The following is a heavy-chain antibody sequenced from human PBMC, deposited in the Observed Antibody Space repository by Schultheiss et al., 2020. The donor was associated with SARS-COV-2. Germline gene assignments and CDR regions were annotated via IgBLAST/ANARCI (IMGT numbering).Heavy chain of an antibody. CDR3: ASHCSGGSCSLFDY. V-gene: IGHV4-61*02. CDR1: GGSISSGSYY. D-gene: IGHD2-15*01. Sequence: TLSLTCTVSGGSISSGSYYWSWIRQPAGKGLEWIGRIYTSGSTYYNPSLKSRVTISVDTSKNQFSLKLSSVTAADTAVYYCASHCSGGSCSLFDYWGQGTLVTVSS. CDR2: IYTSGST. J-gene: IGHJ4*02.